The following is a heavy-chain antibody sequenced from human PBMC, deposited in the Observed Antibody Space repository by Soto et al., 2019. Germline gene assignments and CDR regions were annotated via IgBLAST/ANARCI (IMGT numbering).Heavy chain of an antibody. CDR3: ARGRAARISPWPLYYFDY. J-gene: IGHJ4*02. CDR2: IYHSGST. CDR1: SGSISSSNW. V-gene: IGHV4-4*02. D-gene: IGHD6-6*01. Sequence: SETLSLTCAVSSGSISSSNWWSWVRQPPGKGLEWIGEIYHSGSTNYNPSLKSRVTISVDKSKNQFSLKLSSVTAADTAVYYCARGRAARISPWPLYYFDYWGQGTLVTVSS.